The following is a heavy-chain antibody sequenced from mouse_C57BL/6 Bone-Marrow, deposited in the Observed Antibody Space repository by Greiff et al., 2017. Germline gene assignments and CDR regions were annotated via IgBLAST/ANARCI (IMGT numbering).Heavy chain of an antibody. CDR3: ARRCYYYGSSYVYYAMDY. CDR1: GFSLSTSGMG. V-gene: IGHV8-12*01. D-gene: IGHD1-1*01. J-gene: IGHJ4*01. CDR2: IDWDDDK. Sequence: QVTLKVSGPGILQSSQTLSLTCSFSGFSLSTSGMGVSWIRKPSGRGLEWLAHIDWDDDKRYNQSLKSRLTISKDTSRNQVFLKITSVDTADTATYYCARRCYYYGSSYVYYAMDYWGQGTSVTVSS.